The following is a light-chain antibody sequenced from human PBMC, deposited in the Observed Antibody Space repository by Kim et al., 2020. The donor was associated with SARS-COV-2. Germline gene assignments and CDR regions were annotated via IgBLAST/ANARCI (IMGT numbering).Light chain of an antibody. CDR2: GTS. CDR1: QSVSSN. V-gene: IGKV3-15*01. J-gene: IGKJ2*01. Sequence: EIVMTQSPATLSVSPGERATLSCRASQSVSSNLAWYQQKPGHAPRLLIYGTSTRATGIPARFSGSGSGTEFTLTISSLQSEDFAVYYCQQYNNWPQTIGQGTKLE. CDR3: QQYNNWPQT.